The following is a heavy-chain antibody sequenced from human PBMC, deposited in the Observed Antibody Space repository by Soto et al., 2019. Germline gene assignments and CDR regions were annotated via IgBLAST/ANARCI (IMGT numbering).Heavy chain of an antibody. V-gene: IGHV3-33*01. CDR1: GFTFSSYG. J-gene: IGHJ3*02. Sequence: GGSLRLSCAASGFTFSSYGMHWVRQAPGKGLEWVAVIWYDGSNKYYADSVKGRFTISRDNSKNTLYLQMNSLRAEDTAVYYCARDQPDYEDAFDIWGQGTMVTVSS. CDR2: IWYDGSNK. CDR3: ARDQPDYEDAFDI. D-gene: IGHD4-17*01.